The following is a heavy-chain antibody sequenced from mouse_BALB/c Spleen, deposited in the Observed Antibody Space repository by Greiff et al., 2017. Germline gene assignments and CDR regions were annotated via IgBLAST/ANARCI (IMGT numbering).Heavy chain of an antibody. D-gene: IGHD1-1*01. CDR2: ISSGGST. CDR1: GFTFSSYA. J-gene: IGHJ3*01. Sequence: EVKLVESGGGLVKPGGSLKLSCAASGFTFSSYAMSWVRQTPEKRLEWVASISSGGSTYYPDSVKGRFTISRDNAKNTLYLQMSSLKSEDTAMYYCTRDNYGSSSWFAYWGQGTLVTVSA. V-gene: IGHV5-6-4*01. CDR3: TRDNYGSSSWFAY.